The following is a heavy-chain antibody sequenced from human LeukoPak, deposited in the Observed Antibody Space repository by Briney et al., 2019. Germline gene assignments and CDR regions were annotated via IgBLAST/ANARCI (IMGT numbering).Heavy chain of an antibody. D-gene: IGHD6-19*01. CDR1: GFNFSSYG. CDR2: ISYDATNK. J-gene: IGHJ4*02. CDR3: AKAPQQWLLLGH. Sequence: GRSLRLSRAASGFNFSSYGMHWVRQAPGKGLEWVAVISYDATNKYYADSVKGRFTISRDNSKNTVYLQMNSLRAEDTAVYYCAKAPQQWLLLGHWGQGTQVTVSS. V-gene: IGHV3-30*18.